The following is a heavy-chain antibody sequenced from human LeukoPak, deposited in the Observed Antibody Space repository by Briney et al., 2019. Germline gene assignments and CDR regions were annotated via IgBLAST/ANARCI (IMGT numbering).Heavy chain of an antibody. CDR3: ASSSSRGPNWFDP. Sequence: SETLSLTCAVYGGSFSGYYWSWIRQPPGKGLEWIGEINHSGSTNYNPSLKSRVTISVDTSKNQFSLKLSSVTAADTAVYYCASSSSRGPNWFDPWGQGTLVTVSS. D-gene: IGHD6-13*01. CDR2: INHSGST. J-gene: IGHJ5*02. CDR1: GGSFSGYY. V-gene: IGHV4-34*01.